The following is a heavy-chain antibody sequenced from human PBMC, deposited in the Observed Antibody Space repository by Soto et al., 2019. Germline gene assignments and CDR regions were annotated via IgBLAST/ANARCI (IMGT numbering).Heavy chain of an antibody. V-gene: IGHV1-69*02. CDR2: IIPILGIA. D-gene: IGHD5-18*01. Sequence: QVQLVQSGAEVKKPGSSVKVSCKVSGGTFSSYTISWVRQAPGQGLEWMGRIIPILGIANYAQKFQGRVTITADKSTSTAYMELSSLRSEDTAVYYCARDVRRGYSYGYYGMDVWGQGTTVTVSS. J-gene: IGHJ6*02. CDR3: ARDVRRGYSYGYYGMDV. CDR1: GGTFSSYT.